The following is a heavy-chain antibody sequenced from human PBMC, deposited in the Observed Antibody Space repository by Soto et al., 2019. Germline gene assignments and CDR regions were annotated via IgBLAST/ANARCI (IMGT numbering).Heavy chain of an antibody. V-gene: IGHV3-11*04. Sequence: GGSLRLSCAASGFTFSDYYMSWIRQAPGKGLEWVSYISSSSSTIYYADSVKGRFTISRDNAKNSLYLQMNSLRAEDTAVYYCARLPDIVVVPAAPMDVWGKGTTVTVSS. CDR3: ARLPDIVVVPAAPMDV. CDR1: GFTFSDYY. CDR2: ISSSSSTI. J-gene: IGHJ6*03. D-gene: IGHD2-2*01.